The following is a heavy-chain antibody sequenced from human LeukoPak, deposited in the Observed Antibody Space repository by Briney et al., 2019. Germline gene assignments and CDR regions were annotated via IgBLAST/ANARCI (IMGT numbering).Heavy chain of an antibody. CDR2: ISSGGSTI. CDR1: GFTFSDYY. Sequence: PGGSLRLSCATSGFTFSDYYMTWMRQAPGKGLEWVSYISSGGSTIYYADSVKGRFTISRDNAKNSLYLQMNSLRAEDTAVYYCARGYGDYRGWGQGTLVTVSS. V-gene: IGHV3-11*01. J-gene: IGHJ4*02. D-gene: IGHD4-17*01. CDR3: ARGYGDYRG.